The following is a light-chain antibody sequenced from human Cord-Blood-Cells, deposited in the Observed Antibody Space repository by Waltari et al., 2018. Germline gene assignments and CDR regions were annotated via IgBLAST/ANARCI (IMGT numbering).Light chain of an antibody. CDR2: DVS. J-gene: IGLJ3*02. CDR1: SSDVAGYNY. CDR3: SSYTSSSWV. Sequence: QSALTQPASVSGSPGPSITIPCTGPSSDVAGYNYVSWYQQHPGKAPKLMIYDVSNRPSVVSNRFSGSKSGNTASLTISGLQAEDEADYYCSSYTSSSWVFGGGTKLTVL. V-gene: IGLV2-14*01.